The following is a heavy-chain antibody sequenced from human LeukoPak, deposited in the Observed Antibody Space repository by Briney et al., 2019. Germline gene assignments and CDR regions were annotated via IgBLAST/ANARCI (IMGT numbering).Heavy chain of an antibody. Sequence: GGSLRLSCAASGFSFSDYYMSWIRQAPGKGLEWVSYMSNSGSTIYYADSVKGRFTISRDNTKNSLYLQMNSLRAEDTAVYYCAREPRGEGIAAAANDYWGQGTLVTVSS. CDR2: MSNSGSTI. D-gene: IGHD6-13*01. J-gene: IGHJ4*02. CDR3: AREPRGEGIAAAANDY. V-gene: IGHV3-11*04. CDR1: GFSFSDYY.